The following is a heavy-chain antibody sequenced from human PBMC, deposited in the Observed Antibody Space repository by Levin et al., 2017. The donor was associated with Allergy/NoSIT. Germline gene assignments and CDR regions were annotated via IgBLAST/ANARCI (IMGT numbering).Heavy chain of an antibody. D-gene: IGHD4-11*01. CDR1: GFTFDNYA. Sequence: SGGSLRLSCAASGFTFDNYAMHWDRQPPGKGLEWVSGISWNSAKIGYGDSVKGRFTISRDNAKNSLYLQMNSLRAEDTALYYCVKDIQTPEAPGMVLQFWGQGTLVMVSS. J-gene: IGHJ1*01. CDR2: ISWNSAKI. V-gene: IGHV3-9*01. CDR3: VKDIQTPEAPGMVLQF.